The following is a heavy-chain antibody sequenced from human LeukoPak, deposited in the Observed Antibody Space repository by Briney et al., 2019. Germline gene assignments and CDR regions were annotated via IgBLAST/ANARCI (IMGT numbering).Heavy chain of an antibody. D-gene: IGHD6-19*01. Sequence: SETLSLTCTVSGGSINSSGSYWGWIRQPPGKGLEWIGCVYYGGDAYYNPSLKSRVTISADLSKNQFSLSLISVTAADTALYYCARLFSRGWPYYYGLGAWGQGTTVTVSS. V-gene: IGHV4-39*01. CDR1: GGSINSSGSY. CDR3: ARLFSRGWPYYYGLGA. CDR2: VYYGGDA. J-gene: IGHJ6*02.